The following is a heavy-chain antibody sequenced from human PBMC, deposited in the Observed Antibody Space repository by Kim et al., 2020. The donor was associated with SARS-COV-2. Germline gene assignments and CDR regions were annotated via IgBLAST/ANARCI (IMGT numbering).Heavy chain of an antibody. CDR2: INHSGST. CDR3: ARGLAPAVEITGTTLGVNWFDP. V-gene: IGHV4-34*01. Sequence: SETLSLTCAVYGGSFSGYYWSWIRQPPGKGLEWIGEINHSGSTNYNPSLKSRVTISVDTSKNQFSLKLSSVTAADTAVYYCARGLAPAVEITGTTLGVNWFDPWGQGTLVTVSS. CDR1: GGSFSGYY. J-gene: IGHJ5*02. D-gene: IGHD1-7*01.